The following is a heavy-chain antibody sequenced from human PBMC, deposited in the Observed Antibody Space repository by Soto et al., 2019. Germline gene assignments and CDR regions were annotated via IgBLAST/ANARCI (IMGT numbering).Heavy chain of an antibody. CDR1: GFTFSSYA. J-gene: IGHJ4*02. D-gene: IGHD3-22*01. CDR3: AKDHGGGSGYLVDY. V-gene: IGHV3-15*01. Sequence: GGSLRLSCAASGFTFSSYAMSWVRQAPGKGLEWVGRIKSKTDGGTTDYAAPVKGRFTISRDNSKNTLYLQMNSLRAEDTAVYYCAKDHGGGSGYLVDYWGQGTLVTVSS. CDR2: IKSKTDGGTT.